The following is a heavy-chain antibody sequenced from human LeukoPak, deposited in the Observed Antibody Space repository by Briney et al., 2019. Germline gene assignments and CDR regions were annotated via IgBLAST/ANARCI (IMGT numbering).Heavy chain of an antibody. CDR1: GLTFSSLE. CDR2: ISYDGCNK. Sequence: GGSLRLSCAASGLTFSSLEMNWVRQAPGKGLEWVAVISYDGCNKYYADSVKGRFTISRDNSKNSLYLQMNSLRAEGTAVYYCAKLWTGTTSYWGQGTLVTVSS. J-gene: IGHJ4*02. D-gene: IGHD1-1*01. V-gene: IGHV3-30*18. CDR3: AKLWTGTTSY.